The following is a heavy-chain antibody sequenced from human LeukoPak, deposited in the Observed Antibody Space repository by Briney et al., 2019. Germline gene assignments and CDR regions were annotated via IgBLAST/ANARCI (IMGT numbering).Heavy chain of an antibody. J-gene: IGHJ5*01. V-gene: IGHV3-74*01. CDR3: VRDVAPSGTVRFDS. CDR2: ISDDGRVT. Sequence: TGGSLRLSCAASGFTFNRYYMYWIRHTPGKGLVWVSRISDDGRVTLYADFVKGRFTISRDNAKNTLSLQMNSLRVEDTAVYYCVRDVAPSGTVRFDSWGQGTLVTVSS. D-gene: IGHD6-13*01. CDR1: GFTFNRYY.